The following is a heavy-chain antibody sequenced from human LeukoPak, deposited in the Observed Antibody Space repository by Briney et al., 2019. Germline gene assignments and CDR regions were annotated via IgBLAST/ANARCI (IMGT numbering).Heavy chain of an antibody. CDR3: ARDVSWGDYASRLYWYFDL. CDR2: ISSSGSNI. Sequence: GGSLRLSCAASGFTFSDYYMSWIRQAPGKGLEWVSYISSSGSNIYYADSVKGRFTISRDNAKNSLYMQMNSLRAEDTPVYYCARDVSWGDYASRLYWYFDLWGRGTLVTVSS. D-gene: IGHD4-17*01. J-gene: IGHJ2*01. V-gene: IGHV3-11*01. CDR1: GFTFSDYY.